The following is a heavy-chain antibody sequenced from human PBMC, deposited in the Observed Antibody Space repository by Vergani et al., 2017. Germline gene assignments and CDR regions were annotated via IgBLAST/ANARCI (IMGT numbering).Heavy chain of an antibody. CDR1: GFTFSSYG. CDR3: AKDHELWELGPFDY. Sequence: QVQLVESGGGVVQPGRSLRLSCAASGFTFSSYGMHWVRQAPGKGLEWVAVISYDGSIKYYADSVKGRFTISRDNSKNTLYLQMNSLRAEDTAVYYCAKDHELWELGPFDYWGQGTLVTVSS. V-gene: IGHV3-30*18. CDR2: ISYDGSIK. J-gene: IGHJ4*02. D-gene: IGHD1-26*01.